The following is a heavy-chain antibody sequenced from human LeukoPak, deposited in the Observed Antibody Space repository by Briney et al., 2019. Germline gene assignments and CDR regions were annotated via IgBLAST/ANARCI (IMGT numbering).Heavy chain of an antibody. Sequence: GGSLRLSCAASGFTFSRYWMHWVRQAPGKGLVWVSRINSDGSSTNYADSVKGRFTISRDNAKNTLYLQMNSLRAEDTAVYYCARLRTRQWLADFDYWSQGTLVTVSS. D-gene: IGHD6-19*01. CDR2: INSDGSST. J-gene: IGHJ4*02. V-gene: IGHV3-74*01. CDR3: ARLRTRQWLADFDY. CDR1: GFTFSRYW.